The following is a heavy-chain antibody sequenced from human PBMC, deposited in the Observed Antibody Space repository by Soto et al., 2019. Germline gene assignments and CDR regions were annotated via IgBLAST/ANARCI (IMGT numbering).Heavy chain of an antibody. V-gene: IGHV1-69*02. CDR1: GGTFSSYT. CDR2: IIPILGIA. Sequence: QVQLVQSGAEVKKPGSSVKVSCKASGGTFSSYTISWVRQAPGQGLEWMGRIIPILGIANYAQKFQGRVTITADKSTSTAYMELSSLRSEDTAVYYCARIIQDVATHDAFDIWGQGTMVTVSS. D-gene: IGHD1-1*01. CDR3: ARIIQDVATHDAFDI. J-gene: IGHJ3*02.